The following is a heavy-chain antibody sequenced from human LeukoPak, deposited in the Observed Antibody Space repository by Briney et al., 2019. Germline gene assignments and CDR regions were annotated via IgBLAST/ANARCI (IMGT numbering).Heavy chain of an antibody. J-gene: IGHJ4*02. V-gene: IGHV3-33*01. CDR1: GFTFSSYG. CDR2: IWFDESNK. D-gene: IGHD3-10*01. CDR3: ARTIMIRGGNDC. Sequence: PGRSLRLSCAASGFTFSSYGMHWVRQAPGRGLEWVAVIWFDESNKYYADSVKGRFTISRDNSKNTLYLQMNSLRAEDTAVYYCARTIMIRGGNDCWGQGTLVTVSS.